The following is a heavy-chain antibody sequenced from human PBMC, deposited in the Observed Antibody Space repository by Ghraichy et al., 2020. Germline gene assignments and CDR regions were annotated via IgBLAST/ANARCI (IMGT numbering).Heavy chain of an antibody. CDR1: GYTFTGYY. CDR2: INPNSGGT. CDR3: ARDDLWSQDPFDY. Sequence: ASVKVSCKASGYTFTGYYMHWVRQAPGQGLEWMGWINPNSGGTNYAQKFQGRVTMTRDTSISTAYMELSRLRSDDTAVYYCARDDLWSQDPFDYWGQGTLVTVSS. D-gene: IGHD3-10*01. V-gene: IGHV1-2*02. J-gene: IGHJ4*02.